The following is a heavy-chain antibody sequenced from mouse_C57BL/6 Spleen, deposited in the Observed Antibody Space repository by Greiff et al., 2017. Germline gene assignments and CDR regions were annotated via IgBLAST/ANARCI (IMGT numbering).Heavy chain of an antibody. Sequence: QVQLQQPGAELVKPGASVKLSCKASGYTFTSYWMQWVKQRPGQGLEWIGEIDPSDSYTNYNQKFKGKATLTVDTSSSTAYMQLSSLTSEDSAVYYCARSLTGYFEVWGTGTTVTVSS. CDR1: GYTFTSYW. J-gene: IGHJ1*03. CDR3: ARSLTGYFEV. CDR2: IDPSDSYT. V-gene: IGHV1-50*01.